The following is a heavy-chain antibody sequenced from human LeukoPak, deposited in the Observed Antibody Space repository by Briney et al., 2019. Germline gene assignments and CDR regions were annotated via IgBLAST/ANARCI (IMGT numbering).Heavy chain of an antibody. J-gene: IGHJ3*02. D-gene: IGHD5-18*01. CDR3: ARVALLGTAMVVDAFDI. CDR1: GFTFNSYA. CDR2: ISGRGDST. Sequence: PGGSLRLSCAASGFTFNSYAMSWVRQAPGKGLEWVSGISGRGDSTYYADSVKGRFTISRDNSKNTLYLQMNSLRAEDTAVYYCARVALLGTAMVVDAFDIWGQGTMVTVSS. V-gene: IGHV3-23*01.